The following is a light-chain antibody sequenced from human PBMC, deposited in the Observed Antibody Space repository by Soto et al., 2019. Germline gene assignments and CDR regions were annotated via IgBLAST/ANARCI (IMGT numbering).Light chain of an antibody. CDR2: DVS. Sequence: QSALTQPASVYGSPGQSITISCTGTSSDVGGYNYVSWYQQHPGKAPKLMIYDVSNRPSGVSNRFSGSKSGNTASLTISGLQAEDEADYYCSSYTSSSTQVFGGGTKVTVL. J-gene: IGLJ2*01. CDR3: SSYTSSSTQV. V-gene: IGLV2-14*01. CDR1: SSDVGGYNY.